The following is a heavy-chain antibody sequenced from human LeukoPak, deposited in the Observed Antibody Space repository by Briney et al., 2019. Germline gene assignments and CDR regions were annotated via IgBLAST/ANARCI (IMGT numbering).Heavy chain of an antibody. Sequence: GGSLRLSCAASGFTFSTYWMHWVRQAPGKGLVWVSRINSDGSSTSYADSVKGRFTISRDNAKNTLYLQMNSLRGEDTAVYYCAGGPDYGGYSRLDYWGQGTLVTVSS. D-gene: IGHD4-23*01. CDR1: GFTFSTYW. CDR2: INSDGSST. CDR3: AGGPDYGGYSRLDY. V-gene: IGHV3-74*01. J-gene: IGHJ4*02.